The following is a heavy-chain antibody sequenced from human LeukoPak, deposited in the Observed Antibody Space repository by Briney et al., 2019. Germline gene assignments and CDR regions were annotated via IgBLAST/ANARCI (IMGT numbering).Heavy chain of an antibody. CDR3: ARFEDGSSWPWPGLDY. CDR2: INPSGGST. D-gene: IGHD6-13*01. J-gene: IGHJ4*02. Sequence: RASVKVSCKASGYTFTSYYMHWVRQAPGQGLEWMGIINPSGGSTSYAQKFQGRVTMTRDTSTSTVYMELRSLRTDDTAIYYCARFEDGSSWPWPGLDYWGQGTLVTVSS. CDR1: GYTFTSYY. V-gene: IGHV1-46*01.